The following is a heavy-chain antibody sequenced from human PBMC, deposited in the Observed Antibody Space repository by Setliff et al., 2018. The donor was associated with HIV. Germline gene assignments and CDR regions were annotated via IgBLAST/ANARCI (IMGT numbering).Heavy chain of an antibody. CDR3: ARDHKSLGYNFWSGFRPDAAFDI. J-gene: IGHJ3*02. CDR2: IYYSGST. CDR1: GGSISSYY. V-gene: IGHV4-59*01. D-gene: IGHD3-3*01. Sequence: SETLSLTCTVSGGSISSYYWSWIRQPPGKGLEWIGYIYYSGSTNYNPSLKSRVTISVDTSKNQFSLKLSSVTAADTAVYYCARDHKSLGYNFWSGFRPDAAFDIWGQGTMVTVSS.